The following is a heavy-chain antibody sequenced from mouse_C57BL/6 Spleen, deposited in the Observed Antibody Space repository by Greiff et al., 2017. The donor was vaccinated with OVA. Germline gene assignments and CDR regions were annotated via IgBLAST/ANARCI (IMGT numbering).Heavy chain of an antibody. CDR1: GYAFSSSW. D-gene: IGHD2-3*01. Sequence: QVQLQQSGPELVKPGASVKISCKASGYAFSSSWMNWVKPRPGQGLEWIGRIYPGDGDTNYNGKFKGKATLTADKSSSTAYMQLSSLTSEDSAVYFCASPDEGFAYWGQGTLVTVAA. J-gene: IGHJ3*01. V-gene: IGHV1-82*01. CDR2: IYPGDGDT. CDR3: ASPDEGFAY.